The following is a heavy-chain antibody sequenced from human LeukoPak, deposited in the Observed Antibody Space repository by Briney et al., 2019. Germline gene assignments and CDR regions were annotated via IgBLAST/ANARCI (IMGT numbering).Heavy chain of an antibody. CDR1: GYTFTIYY. V-gene: IGHV1-46*01. CDR2: INPSGGST. J-gene: IGHJ5*02. D-gene: IGHD3-3*01. CDR3: ARGDYDFWSGYQNWFDP. Sequence: ASVKVSCKASGYTFTIYYMHWVRQAPGQGLEWMGIINPSGGSTSYAQKFQGRVTMTRDTSTSTVYMELSSLRSEDTAVYYCARGDYDFWSGYQNWFDPWGQGTLVTVSS.